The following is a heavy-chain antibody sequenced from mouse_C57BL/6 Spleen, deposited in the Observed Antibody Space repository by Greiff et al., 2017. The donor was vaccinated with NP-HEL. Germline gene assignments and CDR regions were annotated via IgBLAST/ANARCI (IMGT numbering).Heavy chain of an antibody. CDR3: ARWDGYYVFDY. CDR1: GYAFTNYL. V-gene: IGHV1-54*01. CDR2: INPGSGGT. D-gene: IGHD2-3*01. J-gene: IGHJ2*01. Sequence: QVQLQQSGAELVRPGTSVKVSCKASGYAFTNYLIEWVKQRPGQGLAWIGVINPGSGGTNYNEKFKGKATLTADKSSSTAYMQLSSLTSEDSAVYFCARWDGYYVFDYWGQGTTLTVSS.